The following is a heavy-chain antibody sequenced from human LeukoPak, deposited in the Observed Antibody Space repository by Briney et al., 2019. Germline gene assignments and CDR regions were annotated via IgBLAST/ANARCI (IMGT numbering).Heavy chain of an antibody. Sequence: SETLSLTCTVSGGAIGSYYWAWIRQFPGQGLEWIGFVHDSGSTNYNPSLKSRVTTSLDTSKNKFSLNLRSLTAADTAVYYCARYLYDAGPFDLWGQGNLVTVSS. CDR1: GGAIGSYY. CDR3: ARYLYDAGPFDL. D-gene: IGHD5/OR15-5a*01. J-gene: IGHJ4*02. CDR2: VHDSGST. V-gene: IGHV4-59*08.